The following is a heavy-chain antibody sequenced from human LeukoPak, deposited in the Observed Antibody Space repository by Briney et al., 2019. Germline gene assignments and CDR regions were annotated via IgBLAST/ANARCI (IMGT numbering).Heavy chain of an antibody. V-gene: IGHV3-66*02. J-gene: IGHJ6*03. Sequence: GGSLRLSCAASGFTFSSNYMSWVRQAPGKGLEWVSAIYSGGSTYYADSVKGRFTISRDNSKNTLYLQMNSLRAEDTAVYYCARDEVSSSRPPYYYYYYMDVWGKGTTVTVSS. CDR3: ARDEVSSSRPPYYYYYYMDV. CDR1: GFTFSSNY. CDR2: IYSGGST. D-gene: IGHD6-6*01.